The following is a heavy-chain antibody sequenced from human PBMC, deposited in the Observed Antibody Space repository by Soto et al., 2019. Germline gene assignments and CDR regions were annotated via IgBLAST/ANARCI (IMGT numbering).Heavy chain of an antibody. CDR3: ATPTVNTMAPGYGMDV. Sequence: GGSLRLSCAASGFTFSSYEMNWVRQAPGKWLEWVSYISSSGSTIYYADSVKGRFTISRDNAKNSLYLQMNSLRAEDTAVYYCATPTVNTMAPGYGMDVWGKGXTVTVYS. V-gene: IGHV3-48*03. D-gene: IGHD4-4*01. CDR1: GFTFSSYE. J-gene: IGHJ6*04. CDR2: ISSSGSTI.